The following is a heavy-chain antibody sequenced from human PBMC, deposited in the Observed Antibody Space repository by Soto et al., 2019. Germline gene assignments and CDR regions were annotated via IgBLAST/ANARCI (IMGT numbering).Heavy chain of an antibody. J-gene: IGHJ4*02. CDR3: ARDLGGSYYAPVDY. V-gene: IGHV1-18*01. CDR1: GYTFTSYG. Sequence: QVQLVQSGAEVKKPGASVKVSCKASGYTFTSYGISWVRQAPGQGLGWMGWISAYNGNTKYAQKFQGRVTMTTDTCTRAAYMELRSLRSDDTAGYYCARDLGGSYYAPVDYWGQGTLVTVSS. D-gene: IGHD1-26*01. CDR2: ISAYNGNT.